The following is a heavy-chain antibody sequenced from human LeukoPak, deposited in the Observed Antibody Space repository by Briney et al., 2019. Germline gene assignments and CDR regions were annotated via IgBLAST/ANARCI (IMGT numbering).Heavy chain of an antibody. D-gene: IGHD3-22*01. CDR3: ARERSSGYYIGRFDP. CDR1: GGSISSYY. J-gene: IGHJ5*02. V-gene: IGHV4-59*01. Sequence: SETLSLTCAVSGGSISSYYWSWIRQPPGKRLEWIGYFYYSGSTNYNPSLKSRVTISVDTSKNQFSLKLSSVTAADTAVYYCARERSSGYYIGRFDPWGQGTLVTVSS. CDR2: FYYSGST.